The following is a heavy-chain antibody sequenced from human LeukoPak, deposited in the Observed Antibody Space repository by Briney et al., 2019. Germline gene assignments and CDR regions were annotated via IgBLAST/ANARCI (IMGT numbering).Heavy chain of an antibody. CDR2: ISGSGGST. CDR1: GFTFSSYA. V-gene: IGHV3-23*01. CDR3: AKDESSGWYGD. J-gene: IGHJ4*02. Sequence: GGSLRLSCAASGFTFSSYAMHWVRQAPGKGLEWVSAISGSGGSTYYADSVKGRFTISRDNSKNTLYLQMNSLRAEDTAVYYCAKDESSGWYGDWGQGTLVTVSS. D-gene: IGHD6-19*01.